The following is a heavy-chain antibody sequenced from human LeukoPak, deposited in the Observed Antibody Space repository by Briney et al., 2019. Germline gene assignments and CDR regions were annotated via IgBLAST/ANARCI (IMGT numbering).Heavy chain of an antibody. CDR1: GFTFSTYA. D-gene: IGHD1-20*01. CDR2: ISSSSKYI. CDR3: ARVDNWNEVTDDD. Sequence: KPGGSLRLSCAASGFTFSTYAMTWVRQAPGKGLEWVSFISSSSKYIYYADSVKGQFTISRDNASNSLYLQMNSLRAEDTAVYYCARVDNWNEVTDDDWGQGTLVTVSS. V-gene: IGHV3-21*01. J-gene: IGHJ4*02.